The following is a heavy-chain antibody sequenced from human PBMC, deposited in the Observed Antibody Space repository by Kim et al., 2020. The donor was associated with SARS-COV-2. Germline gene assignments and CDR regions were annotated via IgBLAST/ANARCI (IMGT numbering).Heavy chain of an antibody. Sequence: GGSLRLSCAASGFTFSSYAMHWVRQAPGRGLEWVTVISYDGSNKYYADSVKGRFTISRDSFRDTLYLQMNSLRVEDTAVYYCARDRNYCDSDGDAFDIWGQGKMVTVSS. CDR1: GFTFSSYA. CDR2: ISYDGSNK. J-gene: IGHJ3*02. V-gene: IGHV3-30*04. CDR3: ARDRNYCDSDGDAFDI. D-gene: IGHD3-22*01.